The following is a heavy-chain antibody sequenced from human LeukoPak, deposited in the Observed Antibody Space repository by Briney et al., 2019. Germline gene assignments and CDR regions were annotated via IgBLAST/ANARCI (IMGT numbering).Heavy chain of an antibody. CDR1: GYTFTIYG. J-gene: IGHJ6*02. CDR3: ARGTDFWSGYVIYYYYGMDV. CDR2: ISAYNGNT. V-gene: IGHV1-18*01. Sequence: ASVKVSFKASGYTFTIYGISWVRQAPGQGLEWMGWISAYNGNTNYAQKLQGRVTMTTDTSTSTAYMELRSLRSDDTAVYYCARGTDFWSGYVIYYYYGMDVWGQGTTVTVSS. D-gene: IGHD3-3*01.